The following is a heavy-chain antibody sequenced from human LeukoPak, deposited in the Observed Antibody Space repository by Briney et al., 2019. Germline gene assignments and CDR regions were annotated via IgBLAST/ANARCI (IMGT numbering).Heavy chain of an antibody. V-gene: IGHV3-30*18. CDR2: ISYDGSAE. CDR1: GFTFSNYG. J-gene: IGHJ4*02. Sequence: GGSLRLSCAASGFTFSNYGMHWVRQATGKGLEWGSVISYDGSAEYYADSVKGRFAIYRDNSRNTLYLQMNSLRPEDTAVYYCAKELTRGSSWYEDYWGQGTLVTVSS. D-gene: IGHD6-13*01. CDR3: AKELTRGSSWYEDY.